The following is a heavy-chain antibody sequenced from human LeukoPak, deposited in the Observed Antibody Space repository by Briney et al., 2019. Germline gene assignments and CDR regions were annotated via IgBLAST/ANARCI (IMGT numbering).Heavy chain of an antibody. D-gene: IGHD6-19*01. CDR2: ISYDGSYK. J-gene: IGHJ4*02. Sequence: GGSLRLSCAASGFAFSTYAMHWVRQAPGKGLEWVAVISYDGSYKYYTDSVKGRLTISRDNSKNTLYRQMNSLRAEDTSVYYCAKAIPGIAVAGVHYWGQGTLVTVSS. CDR1: GFAFSTYA. V-gene: IGHV3-30*04. CDR3: AKAIPGIAVAGVHY.